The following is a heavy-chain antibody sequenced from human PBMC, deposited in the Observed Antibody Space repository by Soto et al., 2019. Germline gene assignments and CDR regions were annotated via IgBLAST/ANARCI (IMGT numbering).Heavy chain of an antibody. J-gene: IGHJ3*02. CDR2: ISSSSSYI. CDR1: GFTFSSYS. D-gene: IGHD3-9*01. CDR3: ATDSLVYDILTGYCQGFAFDI. Sequence: GGSLRLSCAASGFTFSSYSMNWVRQAPGKGLEWVSSISSSSSYIYYADSVKGRFTISRDNAKNSLYLQMNSLRAEDTAVYYCATDSLVYDILTGYCQGFAFDIWGQGT. V-gene: IGHV3-21*01.